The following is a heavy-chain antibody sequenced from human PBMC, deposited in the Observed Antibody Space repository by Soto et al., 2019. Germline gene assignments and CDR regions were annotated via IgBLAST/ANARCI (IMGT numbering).Heavy chain of an antibody. Sequence: PSETLCLTYTVSGGSISAYFWSWIRQPPGKGLEWIGYIYYSGSTNYNPSLKSRVTISVDTSKNQFSLILRSVTAADTAVYYCARGLGDTAMVRLDYWGQGTLVTVSS. CDR1: GGSISAYF. CDR3: ARGLGDTAMVRLDY. V-gene: IGHV4-59*01. CDR2: IYYSGST. D-gene: IGHD5-18*01. J-gene: IGHJ4*02.